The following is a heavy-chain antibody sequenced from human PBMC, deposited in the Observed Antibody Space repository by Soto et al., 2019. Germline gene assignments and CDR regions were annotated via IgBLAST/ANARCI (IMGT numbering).Heavy chain of an antibody. Sequence: PVDSLNISCKVSGYSFTSYWIRWVRQMPRKGLEWMGIIYPGDSDTRYSPSFQGHVTISADKSISTAYLQWSSLKASDTAMYYCARGSATYGMDVWGQGTTVTGSS. J-gene: IGHJ6*02. CDR3: ARGSATYGMDV. CDR2: IYPGDSDT. CDR1: GYSFTSYW. V-gene: IGHV5-51*01.